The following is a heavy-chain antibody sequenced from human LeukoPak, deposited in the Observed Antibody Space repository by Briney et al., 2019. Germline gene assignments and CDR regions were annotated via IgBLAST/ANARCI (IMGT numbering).Heavy chain of an antibody. V-gene: IGHV3-64*01. Sequence: GGSLRLSCAASGFTFSSHAMHWVRQAPGKGLEYVSAISSNGGSTYYANSVKGRFTISRDNSKNTLYLQMGSLRAEDMAVYYCARGYDGYYYYYGMDVWGQGTTVTVSS. CDR3: ARGYDGYYYYYGMDV. CDR2: ISSNGGST. J-gene: IGHJ6*02. CDR1: GFTFSSHA. D-gene: IGHD5-12*01.